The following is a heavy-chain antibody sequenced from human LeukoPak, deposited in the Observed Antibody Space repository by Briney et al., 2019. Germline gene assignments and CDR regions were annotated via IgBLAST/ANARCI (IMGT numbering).Heavy chain of an antibody. Sequence: ASVKVSCKASGYTFTSYDINWLRQATGQGLEWMGWMNPNSGNTGYAQKFQGRVTMTRNTSISTAYMELSSLRSEDTAVYYCASSRGYSFLRRDMDVWGKGTTVTVSS. CDR1: GYTFTSYD. CDR3: ASSRGYSFLRRDMDV. V-gene: IGHV1-8*01. CDR2: MNPNSGNT. J-gene: IGHJ6*03. D-gene: IGHD5-18*01.